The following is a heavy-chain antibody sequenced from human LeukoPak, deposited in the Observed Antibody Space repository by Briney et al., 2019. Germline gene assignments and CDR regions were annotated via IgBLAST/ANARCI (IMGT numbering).Heavy chain of an antibody. CDR2: IYTSGST. CDR1: GGSISSYY. J-gene: IGHJ6*03. CDR3: ARAGPYDSSGYYYQYYYYMDV. V-gene: IGHV4-4*08. Sequence: SETLSLTCTVSGGSISSYYWSWIRQPPGKGLEWIGYIYTSGSTNYNPSLKSRVTISVDTSKNQFSLKLSSVTAADTAVYYCARAGPYDSSGYYYQYYYYMDVWGKGTTVTISS. D-gene: IGHD3-22*01.